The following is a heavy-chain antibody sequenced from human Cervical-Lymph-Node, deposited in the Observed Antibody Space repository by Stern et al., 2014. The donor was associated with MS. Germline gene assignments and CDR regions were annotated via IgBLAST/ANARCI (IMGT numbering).Heavy chain of an antibody. V-gene: IGHV4-61*02. Sequence: QLQLQESGPGLVKPSQTLSLTCTVSGASMTTGSYYWNWIRQPAGKGVEWIGQIYTSGSASYHPSLKNRLSMSVDTSQNQFPLILGSGTAADTAVYYCARGDRRLRAFDLWGQGTMVTVSS. CDR2: IYTSGSA. CDR1: GASMTTGSYY. D-gene: IGHD2-21*02. CDR3: ARGDRRLRAFDL. J-gene: IGHJ3*01.